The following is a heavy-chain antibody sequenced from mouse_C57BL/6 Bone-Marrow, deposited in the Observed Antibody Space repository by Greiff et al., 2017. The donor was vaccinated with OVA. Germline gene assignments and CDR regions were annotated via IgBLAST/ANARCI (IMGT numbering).Heavy chain of an antibody. CDR2: IYPGNSDT. J-gene: IGHJ3*01. V-gene: IGHV1-5*01. CDR1: GYTFTSYW. CDR3: TRGDGNGGAWFAD. D-gene: IGHD2-1*01. Sequence: VQLQQSGTVLARPGASVKMSCKTSGYTFTSYWMHWVKQRPGQGLEWIGAIYPGNSDTSYNQKFKGKAKLTAVTSASTAYMELSSLTNEDSAVDYGTRGDGNGGAWFADWGQGTLVTVSA.